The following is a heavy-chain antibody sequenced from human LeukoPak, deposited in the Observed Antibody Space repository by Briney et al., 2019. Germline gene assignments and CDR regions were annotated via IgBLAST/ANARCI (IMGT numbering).Heavy chain of an antibody. V-gene: IGHV3-11*01. CDR1: GFTFSDHY. CDR2: ISSSGRTI. D-gene: IGHD3-10*01. Sequence: GGSLRLSCAASGFTFSDHYMSWIRQAPGKGLEWVSYISSSGRTIYYADSVKGRFTISRDNAKNSLYLQMNSLRAEDTAVYYCASSGHKRGPYYYGMDVWGQGTTVTVSS. CDR3: ASSGHKRGPYYYGMDV. J-gene: IGHJ6*02.